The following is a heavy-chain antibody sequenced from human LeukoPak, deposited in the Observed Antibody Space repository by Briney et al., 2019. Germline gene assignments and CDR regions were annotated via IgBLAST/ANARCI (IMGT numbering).Heavy chain of an antibody. CDR2: IWYDGSNN. D-gene: IGHD3-22*01. V-gene: IGHV3-33*01. CDR1: GFTYSSYG. Sequence: GGSLRLSCAASGFTYSSYGMHWVRQAPGKGLEWVAVIWYDGSNNYYADSVKGRFTISRDNSKNTRYLQMNSLRAEDTAVYYCARDELGDSSGTDYWAQGTLVTVSS. J-gene: IGHJ4*02. CDR3: ARDELGDSSGTDY.